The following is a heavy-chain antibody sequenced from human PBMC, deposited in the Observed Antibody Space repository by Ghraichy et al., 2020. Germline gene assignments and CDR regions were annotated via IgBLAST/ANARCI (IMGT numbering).Heavy chain of an antibody. J-gene: IGHJ4*02. CDR1: GFTFSSYA. Sequence: LSLTCAASGFTFSSYAMSWVRQAPGKGLEWVSAISGSGGSTYYADSVKGRFTISRDNSKNTLYLQMNSLRAEDTAVYYCAKDLKAVTTIPYYFDYWGQGTLVTVSS. D-gene: IGHD4-17*01. V-gene: IGHV3-23*01. CDR3: AKDLKAVTTIPYYFDY. CDR2: ISGSGGST.